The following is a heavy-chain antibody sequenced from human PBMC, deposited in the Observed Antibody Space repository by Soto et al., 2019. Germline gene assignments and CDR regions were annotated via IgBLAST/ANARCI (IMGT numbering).Heavy chain of an antibody. V-gene: IGHV1-69*13. J-gene: IGHJ5*02. CDR2: IIPIFGTA. CDR1: AGTFSSYA. D-gene: IGHD6-13*01. CDR3: ARASVSSSWSPTWFDP. Sequence: SVNVSCKASAGTFSSYAISWVRQAPGQGLEWMGGIIPIFGTANYAQKFQGRVTITADESTSTAYMELSSLRSEDTAVYYCARASVSSSWSPTWFDPWGQGTLVTVSS.